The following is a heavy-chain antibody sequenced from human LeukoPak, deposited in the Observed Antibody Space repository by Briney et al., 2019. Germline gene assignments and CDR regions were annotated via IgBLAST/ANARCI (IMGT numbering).Heavy chain of an antibody. CDR2: IKPKTDGETT. J-gene: IGHJ4*02. V-gene: IGHV3-15*01. D-gene: IGHD2-21*01. CDR3: ITPLSYSAQ. CDR1: GFTFRKYW. Sequence: GGSLRLSCAASGFTFRKYWMAWVRQAPGKGLEWVGRIKPKTDGETTEYAAPVKDRFSISRDDSKSMMYLQMNSLKTEDTAVYYCITPLSYSAQGGQGTLVTVSS.